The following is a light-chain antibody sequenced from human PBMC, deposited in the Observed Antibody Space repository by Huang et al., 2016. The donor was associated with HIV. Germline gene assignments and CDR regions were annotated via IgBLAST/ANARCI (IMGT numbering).Light chain of an antibody. CDR1: ESVDNN. Sequence: EVVMTQFPATLSVSPGARATLSCRASESVDNNLAWYQQRPGQGPRRLIYGASTRATDVAASFSGGGSGTDFTLTINNLQSEDSAVYYCQQYDKWPPFTFGQGTNVEIK. V-gene: IGKV3-15*01. J-gene: IGKJ2*01. CDR2: GAS. CDR3: QQYDKWPPFT.